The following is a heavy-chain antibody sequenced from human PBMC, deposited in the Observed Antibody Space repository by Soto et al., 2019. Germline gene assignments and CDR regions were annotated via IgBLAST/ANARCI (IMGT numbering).Heavy chain of an antibody. D-gene: IGHD5-12*01. CDR1: GGSISSGGYY. J-gene: IGHJ6*02. CDR2: IYYSGST. CDR3: ARERVKGWLPKYYYGMDV. Sequence: QVQLQESGPGLVKPSQTLSLTCTVSGGSISSGGYYWSWIRQHPGKGLEWIGYIYYSGSTYYNPSRKSRVTISVDTSKNQFALKLSSVTAADTAVYYCARERVKGWLPKYYYGMDVWGQGTTVTVSS. V-gene: IGHV4-31*03.